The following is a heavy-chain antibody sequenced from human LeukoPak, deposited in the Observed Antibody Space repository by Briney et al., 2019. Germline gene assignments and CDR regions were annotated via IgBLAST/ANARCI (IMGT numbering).Heavy chain of an antibody. V-gene: IGHV3-15*01. CDR2: IKSKTDGGTT. CDR1: GFTFSNAW. J-gene: IGHJ5*02. Sequence: TGGSLRLSCAASGFTFSNAWMSWVRQAPGKGLEWVGRIKSKTDGGTTDYAAPVKGRFTISRDDSKNTLYLQMNSLKTEDTAVYYCATDETPIHVLRFLEWSPPRKRNWFDPWGQGTLVTVSS. CDR3: ATDETPIHVLRFLEWSPPRKRNWFDP. D-gene: IGHD3-3*01.